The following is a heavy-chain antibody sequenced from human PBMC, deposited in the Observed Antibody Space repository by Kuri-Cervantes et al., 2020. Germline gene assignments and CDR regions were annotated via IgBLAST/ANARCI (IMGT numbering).Heavy chain of an antibody. CDR2: ISGSGGST. CDR1: GFTFDDYA. Sequence: ETLSLTCAASGFTFDDYAMHWVRQAPGKGLEWVSAISGSGGSTYYADSVKGRFTISRDNSKNTLYLQMNSLRAEDTAVYYCAKDLHYDFWSGYPNWFDPWGQGTLVTVSS. D-gene: IGHD3-3*01. V-gene: IGHV3-23*01. CDR3: AKDLHYDFWSGYPNWFDP. J-gene: IGHJ5*02.